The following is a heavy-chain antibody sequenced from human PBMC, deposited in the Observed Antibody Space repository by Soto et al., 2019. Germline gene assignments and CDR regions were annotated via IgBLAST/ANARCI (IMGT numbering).Heavy chain of an antibody. Sequence: GGSLRLSCAASGFTFSDYYMSWIRQAPGKGLEWVSYISSSSSYTNYADSVKGRFTISRDNAKNSLYLQMNSLRAEDTAVYYCARDDLYSSSSSGAHRDYYYYYGVDVWGQGTTVTVSS. CDR3: ARDDLYSSSSSGAHRDYYYYYGVDV. J-gene: IGHJ6*02. CDR1: GFTFSDYY. V-gene: IGHV3-11*06. D-gene: IGHD6-6*01. CDR2: ISSSSSYT.